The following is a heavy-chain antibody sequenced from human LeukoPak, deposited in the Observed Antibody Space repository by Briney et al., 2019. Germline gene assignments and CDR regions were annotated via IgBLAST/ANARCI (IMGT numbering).Heavy chain of an antibody. CDR2: FYHSGTT. CDR3: ARSQHFGVVIIPNWFDP. V-gene: IGHV4-38-2*02. D-gene: IGHD3-3*01. CDR1: GYSISSGYY. J-gene: IGHJ5*02. Sequence: PSETLSLTCTVSGYSISSGYYWGWIRQPPGKGLEWIGSFYHSGTTSYNPSLKSRLTISEDTSKNQFSLKLSSVTAADTAVYYCARSQHFGVVIIPNWFDPWGQGTLVTVSS.